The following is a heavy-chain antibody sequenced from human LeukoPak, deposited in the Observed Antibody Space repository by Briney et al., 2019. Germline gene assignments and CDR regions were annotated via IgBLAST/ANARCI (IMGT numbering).Heavy chain of an antibody. CDR3: ASPWDIVVVPASAGDAFDI. Sequence: PSETLSLTCTVSGGSISSSSYYWGWIRQPPGKGLEWIGSIYYSGSTYYNPSLKSRVTIYVDTSKNQFSLKLSSVTAADTAVYYCASPWDIVVVPASAGDAFDIWGQGTMVTVSS. D-gene: IGHD2-2*01. V-gene: IGHV4-39*01. J-gene: IGHJ3*02. CDR2: IYYSGST. CDR1: GGSISSSSYY.